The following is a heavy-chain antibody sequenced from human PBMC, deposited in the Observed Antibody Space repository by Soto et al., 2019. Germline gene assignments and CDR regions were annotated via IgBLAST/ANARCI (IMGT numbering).Heavy chain of an antibody. Sequence: ASVKVSCKASGYTFTSYAMHWVRQAPGQRLEWMGWINAGNGNTKYSQKFQGRVTITRDTSASTAYMELSSLRSEDTAVYYCARDKLFTIFGVVITSNWFDPWGQGTLVTV. CDR3: ARDKLFTIFGVVITSNWFDP. V-gene: IGHV1-3*01. CDR2: INAGNGNT. D-gene: IGHD3-3*01. J-gene: IGHJ5*02. CDR1: GYTFTSYA.